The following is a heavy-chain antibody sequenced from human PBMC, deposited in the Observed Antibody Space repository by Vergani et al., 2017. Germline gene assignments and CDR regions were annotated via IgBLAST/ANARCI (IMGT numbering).Heavy chain of an antibody. CDR3: ARDTPSGYYGMDV. Sequence: VQLVQSGAEVKKPGASVQVSCKASGYTFTGYYMHWVRQAPGQGLEWMGWINPNSGGTNYAQKFQGRVTMTRDTSISTAYMELSRLRSDDTAVDYCARDTPSGYYGMDVWGQGTTVTVSS. D-gene: IGHD3-10*01. CDR2: INPNSGGT. V-gene: IGHV1-2*02. J-gene: IGHJ6*02. CDR1: GYTFTGYY.